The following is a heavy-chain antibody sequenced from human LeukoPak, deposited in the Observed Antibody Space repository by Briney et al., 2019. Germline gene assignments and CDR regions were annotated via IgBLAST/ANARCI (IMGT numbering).Heavy chain of an antibody. D-gene: IGHD5-18*01. J-gene: IGHJ4*02. CDR3: AKEYGYTYGEFDY. Sequence: GGSLRLVYAASGFTFRTSGMSCVRQAPGKWLEFLSAISGSGVSTYYADSVKGRFTISRDNSKNTLYLQMNSLRAEDTAVYYCAKEYGYTYGEFDYWGQGTLVTVSS. CDR1: GFTFRTSG. V-gene: IGHV3-23*01. CDR2: ISGSGVST.